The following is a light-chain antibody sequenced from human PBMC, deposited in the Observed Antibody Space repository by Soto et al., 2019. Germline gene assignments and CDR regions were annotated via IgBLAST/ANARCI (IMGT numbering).Light chain of an antibody. V-gene: IGLV2-14*01. CDR2: EVS. J-gene: IGLJ2*01. CDR1: SSDVGAYTY. Sequence: QSALTQPASVSGSPGQSITISCTGTSSDVGAYTYVSWYQQHPGKAPKLMIFEVSDRPSGVSNRFSGSKSGNTASLTISGLQAEDEADYYCSSYTTSNPRVFGGGTKLTVL. CDR3: SSYTTSNPRV.